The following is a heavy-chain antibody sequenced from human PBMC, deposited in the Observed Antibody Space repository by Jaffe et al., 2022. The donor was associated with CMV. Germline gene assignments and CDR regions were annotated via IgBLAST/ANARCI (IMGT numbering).Heavy chain of an antibody. V-gene: IGHV3-7*03. J-gene: IGHJ6*03. CDR1: GFTFSSYW. CDR3: ARDLFIVGATGYYYYYMDV. Sequence: EVQLVESGGGLVQPGGSLRLSCAASGFTFSSYWMSWVRQAPGKGLEWVANIKQDGSEKYYVDSVKGRFTISRDNAKNSLYLQMNSLRAEDTAVYYCARDLFIVGATGYYYYYMDVWGKGTTVTVSS. D-gene: IGHD1-26*01. CDR2: IKQDGSEK.